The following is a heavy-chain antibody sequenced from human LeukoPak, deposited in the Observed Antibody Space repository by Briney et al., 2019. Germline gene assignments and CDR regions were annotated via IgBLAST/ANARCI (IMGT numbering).Heavy chain of an antibody. Sequence: SPSPSLTLTLSAPSTVIVDYYWSCVRHPPRKCRGWVTSIYYSGSTYYNPSLKSRVTISVDTSKNQFSLKLSSVTAADTAVYYCARTQEDYGGNSGPDYWGQGTLVTVSS. CDR2: IYYSGST. V-gene: IGHV4-30-4*08. CDR3: ARTQEDYGGNSGPDY. CDR1: APSTVIVDYY. J-gene: IGHJ4*02. D-gene: IGHD4-23*01.